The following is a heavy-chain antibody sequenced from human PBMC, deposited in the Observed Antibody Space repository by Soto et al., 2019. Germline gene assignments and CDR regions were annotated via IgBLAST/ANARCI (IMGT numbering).Heavy chain of an antibody. CDR1: GGSISSYY. V-gene: IGHV4-59*01. J-gene: IGHJ3*02. CDR2: IYYSGST. D-gene: IGHD3-22*01. Sequence: SETLSLTCTVSGGSISSYYWSWIRQPPGKGLEWIGYIYYSGSTNYNPSVKSRVTISVDTSKNQFSLKLSSVTAADTAVYYCARDAMRVPEVAFDIWGQGTMVTVSS. CDR3: ARDAMRVPEVAFDI.